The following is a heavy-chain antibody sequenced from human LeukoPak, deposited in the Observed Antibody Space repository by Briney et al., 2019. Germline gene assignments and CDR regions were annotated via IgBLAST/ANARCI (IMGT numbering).Heavy chain of an antibody. Sequence: PSETLSLTCTVSGGSISSYYWSWIRQPPGKGLEWIGYIYYSGSTNYNPSLKRRVTISVDTSKNQFSLKLSSVTAADTAVYYCARGSYYYDSSGYYYWGQGTLVTVSS. V-gene: IGHV4-59*08. D-gene: IGHD3-22*01. CDR1: GGSISSYY. CDR3: ARGSYYYDSSGYYY. J-gene: IGHJ4*02. CDR2: IYYSGST.